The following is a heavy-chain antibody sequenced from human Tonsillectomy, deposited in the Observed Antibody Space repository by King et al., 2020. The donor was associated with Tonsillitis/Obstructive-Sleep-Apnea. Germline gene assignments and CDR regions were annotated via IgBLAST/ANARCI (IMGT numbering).Heavy chain of an antibody. CDR2: IKQDGSEK. V-gene: IGHV3-7*01. Sequence: VQLVESGGGLVQPGGSLRLSCAASGFTFSSYWMSWVRQAPGKGLEWVGNIKQDGSEKYYMDSVKGRFTISRDNAKNSLYLQMNSLRAEDTAVYYCAREVELWDCDSVYWGQGTLVIVSS. CDR3: AREVELWDCDSVY. CDR1: GFTFSSYW. J-gene: IGHJ4*02. D-gene: IGHD3-10*01.